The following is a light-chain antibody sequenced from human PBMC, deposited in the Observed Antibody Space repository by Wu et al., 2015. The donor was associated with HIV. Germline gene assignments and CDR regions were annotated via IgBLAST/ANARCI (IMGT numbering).Light chain of an antibody. CDR2: YAS. Sequence: EIVMTQSPATLSVSPGERATLSCRASQSVSSNLAWYQQKPGQSPRLLMYYASTRATGIPARFSGSGSGTEFTLTISSVESEDFGFYYCQQYNNWPQPQTFGGGTKVEIK. CDR1: QSVSSN. J-gene: IGKJ4*01. CDR3: QQYNNWPQPQT. V-gene: IGKV3-15*01.